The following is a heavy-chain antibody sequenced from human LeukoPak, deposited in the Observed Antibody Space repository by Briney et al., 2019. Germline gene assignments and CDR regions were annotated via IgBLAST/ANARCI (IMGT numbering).Heavy chain of an antibody. CDR2: IKQDGGEK. Sequence: GSLRLSCVGSGFTFSNYQMNWVRQAPGKGLEWEAKIKQDGGEKHYVDSVKGRFTISRDNAKNSLYLQMSSLSAEDTAVYYCARWFSGSGGWVLDYWGQGTLVTVSS. J-gene: IGHJ4*02. D-gene: IGHD3-10*01. CDR3: ARWFSGSGGWVLDY. V-gene: IGHV3-7*05. CDR1: GFTFSNYQ.